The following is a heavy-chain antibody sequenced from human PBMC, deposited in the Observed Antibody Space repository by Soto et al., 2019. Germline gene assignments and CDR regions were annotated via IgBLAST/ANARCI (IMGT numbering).Heavy chain of an antibody. Sequence: GASVEVSCKASGGTFSSYAISWVLQAPGQGLEWMGGIIPIFGTANYAQKFQGRVTITADESTSTAYMELSSLRSEDTAVYYCARPGPCSGSSTSCYVDYYYGMDVWGQGTTVTVSS. J-gene: IGHJ6*02. CDR2: IIPIFGTA. D-gene: IGHD2-2*01. CDR3: ARPGPCSGSSTSCYVDYYYGMDV. V-gene: IGHV1-69*13. CDR1: GGTFSSYA.